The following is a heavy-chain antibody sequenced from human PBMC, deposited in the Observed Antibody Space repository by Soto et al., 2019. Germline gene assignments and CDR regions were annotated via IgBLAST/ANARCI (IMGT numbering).Heavy chain of an antibody. V-gene: IGHV3-9*01. CDR2: ITSDSGKV. D-gene: IGHD3-10*01. J-gene: IGHJ4*02. CDR3: AKDRGSVLGVISD. CDR1: GFPFHGYG. Sequence: EVQLVESGRDFVQPGRSLRLSCAASGFPFHGYGMVWVRRVAGKGLEWVSGITSDSGKVGYADSVKGRFTISRDNARNSLYLQMNSLRVEDTAFYYCAKDRGSVLGVISDWGQGTLVTVSS.